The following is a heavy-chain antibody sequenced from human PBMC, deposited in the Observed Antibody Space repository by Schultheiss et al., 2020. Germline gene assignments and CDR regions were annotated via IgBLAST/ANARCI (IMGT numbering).Heavy chain of an antibody. V-gene: IGHV3-15*07. CDR1: GFTFSSYG. D-gene: IGHD3-22*01. CDR2: IKSKTDGGTT. Sequence: AGSLRLSCAASGFTFSSYGLHWVRQAPGKGLEWVGRIKSKTDGGTTDYAAPVKGRFTISRDDSKNTLYLQMNSLKTEDTAVYYCTTPGKYYYDSSGYYYLGAFGIWGHGTMVNVS. J-gene: IGHJ3*02. CDR3: TTPGKYYYDSSGYYYLGAFGI.